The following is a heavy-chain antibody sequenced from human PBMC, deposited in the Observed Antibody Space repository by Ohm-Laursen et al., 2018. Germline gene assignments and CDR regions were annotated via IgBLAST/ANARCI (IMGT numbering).Heavy chain of an antibody. Sequence: SLRLSCTASGFTFSSFAMSSVRQAPGKGLAWVSAISGSGGSTYYADSVKGRFTISRDNAKNSLYLQMNSLRAEDTAVYYCAREGGYDSPGNYYGMDVWGQGTTVTVSS. D-gene: IGHD5-12*01. CDR2: ISGSGGST. J-gene: IGHJ6*02. V-gene: IGHV3-23*01. CDR1: GFTFSSFA. CDR3: AREGGYDSPGNYYGMDV.